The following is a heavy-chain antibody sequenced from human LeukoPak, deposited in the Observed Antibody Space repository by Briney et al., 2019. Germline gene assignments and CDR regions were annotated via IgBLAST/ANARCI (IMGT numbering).Heavy chain of an antibody. V-gene: IGHV3-7*01. D-gene: IGHD2-15*01. CDR1: GFTFSSYW. CDR3: ARELIADIVVVVAATLIDF. J-gene: IGHJ4*02. CDR2: IKQEGSEK. Sequence: PGGSLRLSCAASGFTFSSYWMSWVRQAPGKGLEGVANIKQEGSEKYYVDSVKGRFTITRDNAKNSLYLQMNSLRAEDTAVYYCARELIADIVVVVAATLIDFWGQGTLVTVSS.